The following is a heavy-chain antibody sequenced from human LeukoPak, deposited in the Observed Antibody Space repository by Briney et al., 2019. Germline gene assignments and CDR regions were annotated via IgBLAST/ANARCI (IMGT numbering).Heavy chain of an antibody. Sequence: GQSGKVSFKGSGCTFTVYGIGWVRQVQGKGVEWLGIIYPGDSDTRYSPSFQGQVTISADKSISTAYLQWSSLKASDTAMYYCARQRQQLVSHWGQGTLVTVSS. CDR1: GCTFTVYG. J-gene: IGHJ4*02. D-gene: IGHD6-13*01. CDR2: IYPGDSDT. CDR3: ARQRQQLVSH. V-gene: IGHV5-51*01.